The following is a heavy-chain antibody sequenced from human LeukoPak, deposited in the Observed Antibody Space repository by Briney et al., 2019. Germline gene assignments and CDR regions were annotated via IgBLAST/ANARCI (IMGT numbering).Heavy chain of an antibody. CDR2: IYYSGST. J-gene: IGHJ3*02. V-gene: IGHV4-59*01. CDR1: GGSIGSYY. D-gene: IGHD3-22*01. CDR3: ARYYYDNSGSIYAFDI. Sequence: PSETLSLTCTVSGGSIGSYYWSWIRQPPGKGLEWIGYIYYSGSTNYNPSLKSRVTISVDTSKNQFPLKLSSVTSADTAVYYCARYYYDNSGSIYAFDIWGQGTMVTVSS.